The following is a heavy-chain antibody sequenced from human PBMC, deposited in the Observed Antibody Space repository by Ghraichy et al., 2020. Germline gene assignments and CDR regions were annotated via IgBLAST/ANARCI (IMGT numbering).Heavy chain of an antibody. Sequence: GGSLRLSCAASGFTLSNYWMHWVRQAPGRGLVWVSRIKSDGSSTIYADSVKGRFTISRDNAKNTLYLQMNSLRAEDTAVYYCAREYCSGGSCYYGTGGSHFDYWGQGTLVTVSS. CDR3: AREYCSGGSCYYGTGGSHFDY. D-gene: IGHD2-15*01. CDR2: IKSDGSST. J-gene: IGHJ4*02. V-gene: IGHV3-74*01. CDR1: GFTLSNYW.